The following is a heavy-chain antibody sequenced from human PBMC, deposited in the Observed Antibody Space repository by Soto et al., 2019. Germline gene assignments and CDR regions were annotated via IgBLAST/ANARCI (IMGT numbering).Heavy chain of an antibody. CDR1: GGSFSGYY. CDR2: INHSGST. J-gene: IGHJ5*02. CDR3: ARGRSRILYYYGSGILNWFDP. Sequence: SETLSLTCAVYGGSFSGYYWSWIRQPPGKGLEWIGEINHSGSTNYNPSLKSRVTISVDTSKNQFSLKLSSVTAADTAVYYCARGRSRILYYYGSGILNWFDPWGQGTLVTVSS. D-gene: IGHD3-10*01. V-gene: IGHV4-34*01.